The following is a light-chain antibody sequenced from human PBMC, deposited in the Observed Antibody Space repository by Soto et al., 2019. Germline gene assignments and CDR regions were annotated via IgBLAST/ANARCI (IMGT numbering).Light chain of an antibody. CDR1: QSVTSD. J-gene: IGKJ4*01. CDR3: QQYNNWPLT. Sequence: EIVMTQSPATLSVSPGERATLSCRASQSVTSDLAWYQQKPGHAPRLLIYGASTRATGFPARFSGSGSGTEFTLTISSLQSEDFAVYYCQQYNNWPLTFGGGNKVEIE. CDR2: GAS. V-gene: IGKV3-15*01.